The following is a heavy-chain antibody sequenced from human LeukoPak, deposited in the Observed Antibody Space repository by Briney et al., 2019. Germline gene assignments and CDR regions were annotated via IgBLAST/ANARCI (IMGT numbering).Heavy chain of an antibody. Sequence: GGSLRLSCAASGFTVSSNYMSWVRQAPGKGLEWVSAISGSGGSTYYADSVKGRFSISRDNSKNTLYLQMNSLRAEDTAVYYCAKDRSPGIVVVIRDYFDYWGQGTLVTVSS. D-gene: IGHD3-22*01. V-gene: IGHV3-23*01. CDR1: GFTVSSNY. CDR2: ISGSGGST. J-gene: IGHJ4*02. CDR3: AKDRSPGIVVVIRDYFDY.